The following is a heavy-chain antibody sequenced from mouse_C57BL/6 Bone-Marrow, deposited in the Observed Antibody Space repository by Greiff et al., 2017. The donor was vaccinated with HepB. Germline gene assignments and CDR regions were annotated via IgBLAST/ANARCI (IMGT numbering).Heavy chain of an antibody. D-gene: IGHD2-4*01. J-gene: IGHJ4*01. Sequence: QVHVKQSGAELARPGASVKLSCKASGYTFTSYGISWVKQRTGQGLEWIGEIYPRSGNTYYNEKFKGKATLTADKSSSTAYMELRSLTSEDSAVYFCARIYDYDYAMDYWGQGTSVTVSS. CDR1: GYTFTSYG. CDR2: IYPRSGNT. V-gene: IGHV1-81*01. CDR3: ARIYDYDYAMDY.